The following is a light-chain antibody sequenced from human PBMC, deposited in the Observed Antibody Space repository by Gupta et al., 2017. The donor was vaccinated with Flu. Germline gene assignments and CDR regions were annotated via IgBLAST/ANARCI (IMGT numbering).Light chain of an antibody. J-gene: IGLJ3*02. CDR1: SSDVGGYNF. CDR3: SSYTSSSTWV. V-gene: IGLV2-14*01. Sequence: QSAPTQPASVSGSPGQSITISCTGTSSDVGGYNFVSWYQQHPGQAPKLMIYEVSNRPSGVSNRFSGSKSGNTASLTISGLQAEDEADYYCSSYTSSSTWVFGGGTKLTVL. CDR2: EVS.